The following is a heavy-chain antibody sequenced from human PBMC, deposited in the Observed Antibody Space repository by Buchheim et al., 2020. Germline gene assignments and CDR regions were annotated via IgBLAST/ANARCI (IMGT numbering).Heavy chain of an antibody. V-gene: IGHV3-23*01. CDR3: AKDGRYRSSSWRNWFDP. CDR2: ISGSGGST. Sequence: EVQLLESGGGLVQPGGSLRLSCAASGFTFSSYAMSWVRQAPGKGLEWVTAISGSGGSTYYADSVKGRFTISRDNSKNTLYLQMNSLRAEDTAVYYCAKDGRYRSSSWRNWFDPWGQGTL. J-gene: IGHJ5*02. D-gene: IGHD6-13*01. CDR1: GFTFSSYA.